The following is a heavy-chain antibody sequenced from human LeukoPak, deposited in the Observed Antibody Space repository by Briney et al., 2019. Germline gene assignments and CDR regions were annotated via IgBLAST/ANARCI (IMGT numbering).Heavy chain of an antibody. D-gene: IGHD6-6*01. CDR2: ISAYNGNT. Sequence: ASVKVSCKASGYTFTSYGISWVRQAPGQGLEWMGWISAYNGNTNYAQKLQGRVTMTTDTSTSTDYMELRSLRSDDTAVYYCARDRSLGIAARPIDYWGQGTLVTVSS. CDR1: GYTFTSYG. J-gene: IGHJ4*02. V-gene: IGHV1-18*01. CDR3: ARDRSLGIAARPIDY.